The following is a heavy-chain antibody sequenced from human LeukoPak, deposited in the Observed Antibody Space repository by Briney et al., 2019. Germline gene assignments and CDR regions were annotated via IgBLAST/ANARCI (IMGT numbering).Heavy chain of an antibody. CDR3: ARDTVMGQWLVRKEGLGGPWFDP. CDR1: GFTFSSYA. J-gene: IGHJ5*02. D-gene: IGHD6-19*01. CDR2: ISYDGSNK. Sequence: GGSLRLSCAASGFTFSSYAMHWVRQAPGKGLEWVAVISYDGSNKYYADSVKGRFTIPRDNSKNTLYLQMNSLRAEDTAVYYCARDTVMGQWLVRKEGLGGPWFDPWGQGTLVTVSS. V-gene: IGHV3-30-3*01.